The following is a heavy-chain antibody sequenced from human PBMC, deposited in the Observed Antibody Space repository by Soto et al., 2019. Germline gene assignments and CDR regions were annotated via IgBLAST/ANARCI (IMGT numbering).Heavy chain of an antibody. CDR3: TRGGDAYKNGH. J-gene: IGHJ4*02. CDR1: GGSISSYY. CDR2: IHYSGST. D-gene: IGHD2-21*01. V-gene: IGHV4-59*01. Sequence: SETLSLTCTVSGGSISSYYWSWIRQPPGKGLEWIGFIHYSGSTNCNPSLKSRVTMSVDTSKNQFCLKLTSVNAADTAVYYCTRGGDAYKNGHWGQGTLVTVSS.